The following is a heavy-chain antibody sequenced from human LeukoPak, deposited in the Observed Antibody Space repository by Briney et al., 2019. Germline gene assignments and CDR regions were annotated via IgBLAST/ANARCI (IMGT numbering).Heavy chain of an antibody. Sequence: GSLRLSCAASGFTFSSYEMNWVRQAPGKGLEWVSYISSSGSTIYYADSVKGRFTISRDNAKNSLYLQMNSLRAEDTAVYYCAREYTYYDILTGYYDRVLDYWGQGTLVTVSS. CDR3: AREYTYYDILTGYYDRVLDY. D-gene: IGHD3-9*01. J-gene: IGHJ4*02. CDR2: ISSSGSTI. CDR1: GFTFSSYE. V-gene: IGHV3-48*03.